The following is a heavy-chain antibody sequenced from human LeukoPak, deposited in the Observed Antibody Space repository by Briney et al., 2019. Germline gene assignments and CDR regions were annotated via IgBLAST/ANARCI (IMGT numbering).Heavy chain of an antibody. V-gene: IGHV5-51*01. D-gene: IGHD6-13*01. Sequence: PGESLKISCKGSGYSFTSYWIGWVRQMPGKGLEWMGIIYPGDSDTRYSPSFQGQVTISADKSISTAYLQWSSLKASDTAMYYCARLGSWEPHYYYYMDVWGKGTTVTVSS. J-gene: IGHJ6*03. CDR1: GYSFTSYW. CDR2: IYPGDSDT. CDR3: ARLGSWEPHYYYYMDV.